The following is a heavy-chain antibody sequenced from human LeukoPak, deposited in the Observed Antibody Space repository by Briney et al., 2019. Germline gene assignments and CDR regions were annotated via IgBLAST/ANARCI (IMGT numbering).Heavy chain of an antibody. Sequence: PETLSLTSTLSVGSTRRYYWSWIRQPPGKGLEWIGDISDSGSTNYNPSLKSRVTISVDTSKKRFSLRLSSVTAADTAVYYCARHGSGWSLDYWGQGTLVTASS. D-gene: IGHD6-19*01. CDR2: ISDSGST. V-gene: IGHV4-59*08. CDR1: VGSTRRYY. CDR3: ARHGSGWSLDY. J-gene: IGHJ4*02.